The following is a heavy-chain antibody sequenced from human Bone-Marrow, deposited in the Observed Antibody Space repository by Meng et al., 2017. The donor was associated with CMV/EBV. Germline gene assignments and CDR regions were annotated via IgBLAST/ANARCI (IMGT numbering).Heavy chain of an antibody. Sequence: ASVKVSCKASGYTFTGYYIHWVRQAPGQGLEWMGWVNPNSGGTNYAQKFQGRVTMTRDTSITTVYMELSRLRYDDTAMYYCASGYCSSSSCYGQYFQHWGLGTLVTVSS. CDR3: ASGYCSSSSCYGQYFQH. D-gene: IGHD2-2*03. J-gene: IGHJ1*01. CDR1: GYTFTGYY. V-gene: IGHV1-2*02. CDR2: VNPNSGGT.